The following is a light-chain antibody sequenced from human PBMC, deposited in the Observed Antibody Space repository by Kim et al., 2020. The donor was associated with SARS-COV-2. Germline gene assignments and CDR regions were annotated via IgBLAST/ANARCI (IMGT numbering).Light chain of an antibody. CDR3: VAWDDSLNGSV. CDR1: RSNIGSNV. Sequence: GQRVTILYYGSRSNIGSNVVNWYQQLPGTAPKLLIYSNDYRPSGVPARFSGSKSGTSASLTISGLQSEDEADYYCVAWDDSLNGSVFGGGTKVTVL. V-gene: IGLV1-44*01. J-gene: IGLJ3*02. CDR2: SND.